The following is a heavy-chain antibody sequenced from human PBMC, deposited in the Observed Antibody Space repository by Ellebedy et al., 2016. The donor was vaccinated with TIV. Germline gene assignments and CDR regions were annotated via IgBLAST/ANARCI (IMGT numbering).Heavy chain of an antibody. CDR2: MNPNSGNT. Sequence: ASVKVSXKASGYTFTSYDINWVRQATGQGLEWMGWMNPNSGNTGYAQKFQGRVTMTRNTSISTAYMELSSLRSEDTAVYYCARGGWMWYGAPYWFDPWGQGTLVTVSS. CDR1: GYTFTSYD. J-gene: IGHJ5*02. V-gene: IGHV1-8*01. CDR3: ARGGWMWYGAPYWFDP. D-gene: IGHD3-10*01.